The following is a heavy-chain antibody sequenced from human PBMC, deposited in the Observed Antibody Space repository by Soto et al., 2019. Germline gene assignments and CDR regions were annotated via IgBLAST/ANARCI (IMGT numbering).Heavy chain of an antibody. CDR1: GYGFTAYG. CDR3: AIDNCQWLEV. Sequence: QVQLVQSGAEVKKPGASVKVSCKTSGYGFTAYGITWVRQAPGQGFEWMGRTTTYNGNTKYAQKVQGRVTMTTDTSTSTTNMELRSLRVYDTAGYCSAIDNCQWLEVWGQGTLVTVSS. D-gene: IGHD6-19*01. CDR2: TTTYNGNT. J-gene: IGHJ1*01. V-gene: IGHV1-18*01.